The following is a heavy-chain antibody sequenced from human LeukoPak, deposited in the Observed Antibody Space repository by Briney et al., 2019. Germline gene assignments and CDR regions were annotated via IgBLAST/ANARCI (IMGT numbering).Heavy chain of an antibody. D-gene: IGHD3-22*01. J-gene: IGHJ4*02. CDR2: ISSSSSYI. Sequence: GGSLRLSCAASGFTLISYSMNWVRQAPGKGLEWVSSISSSSSYIYYADSVKGRFTISRDNAKNSLYLQMSSLRAEDTAVYYCAGSSSGYYFDYWGQGTLVTVSS. CDR3: AGSSSGYYFDY. CDR1: GFTLISYS. V-gene: IGHV3-21*01.